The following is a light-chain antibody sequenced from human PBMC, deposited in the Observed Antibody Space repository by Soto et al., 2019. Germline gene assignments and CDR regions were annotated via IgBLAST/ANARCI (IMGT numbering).Light chain of an antibody. V-gene: IGKV1-39*01. CDR2: NAS. CDR1: QSISYC. Sequence: DIQMTQSPSSLSASVGDRVTITCRASQSISYCLTWYQQKPGKAPTLLIYNASNLQGGVPSRFSGSGSGTDFTLTISSLEPDDFAIYYCQQGYRTPLSFGRGTKVEIK. CDR3: QQGYRTPLS. J-gene: IGKJ4*01.